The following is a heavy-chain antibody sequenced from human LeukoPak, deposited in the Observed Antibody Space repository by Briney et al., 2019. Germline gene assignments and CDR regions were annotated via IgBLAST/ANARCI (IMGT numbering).Heavy chain of an antibody. Sequence: ASVKVSCKTSGYTFTNDYLHWVRQAPGQGLEWMGIINPGDGSANYAQKFQGRVTMTRDRSTSTIYMELSSLRSEDTAVYYCARVGQLVFDYWGQGTLVTVSS. V-gene: IGHV1-46*03. CDR2: INPGDGSA. J-gene: IGHJ4*02. CDR1: GYTFTNDY. CDR3: ARVGQLVFDY. D-gene: IGHD6-6*01.